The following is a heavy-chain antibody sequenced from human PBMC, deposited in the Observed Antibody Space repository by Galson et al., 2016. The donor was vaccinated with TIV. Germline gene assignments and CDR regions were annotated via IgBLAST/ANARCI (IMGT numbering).Heavy chain of an antibody. J-gene: IGHJ4*02. CDR1: GGTLKIHS. V-gene: IGHV1-69*13. D-gene: IGHD1-26*01. Sequence: SVKVSCKASGGTLKIHSITWVRQAPGQGLEWMGGIIPVFGTANYAQSFRGRVTITADESTNTAYLQLNNLRADDTALYYCAKELLVGSYCYFDAWGRGTLVTVFS. CDR2: IIPVFGTA. CDR3: AKELLVGSYCYFDA.